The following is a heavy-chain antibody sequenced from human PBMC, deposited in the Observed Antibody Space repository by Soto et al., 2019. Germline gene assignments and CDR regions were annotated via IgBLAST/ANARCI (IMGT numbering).Heavy chain of an antibody. CDR1: GYTFTSFD. CDR2: MNPNSGNT. CDR3: AKSPSAYSGYDYYFDY. Sequence: ASVKVSFKASGYTFTSFDINWVRQATGQGLESMGWMNPNSGNTGYAQKFQGRVTMTRNTSISTAYMELSSLRSEDTAIYYCAKSPSAYSGYDYYFDYWGQGTLVTVSS. V-gene: IGHV1-8*02. D-gene: IGHD5-12*01. J-gene: IGHJ4*02.